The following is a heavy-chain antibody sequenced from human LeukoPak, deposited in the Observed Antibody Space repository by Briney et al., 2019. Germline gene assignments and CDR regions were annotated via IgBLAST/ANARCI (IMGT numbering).Heavy chain of an antibody. J-gene: IGHJ3*02. CDR2: ISGGGDGT. D-gene: IGHD6-13*01. CDR3: AKRGAPVYSNPHHAFDI. CDR1: GFTFSSYA. V-gene: IGHV3-23*01. Sequence: GGSLRLSCAASGFTFSSYAMSWVRQAPGKGLVWVSAISGGGDGTYYADSVKGRFTISRDNSKNTLYLHMNSLRAEDTAVYYCAKRGAPVYSNPHHAFDIWGQGTMVTVSS.